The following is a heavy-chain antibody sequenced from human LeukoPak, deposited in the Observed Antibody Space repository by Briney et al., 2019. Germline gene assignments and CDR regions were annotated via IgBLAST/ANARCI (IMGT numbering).Heavy chain of an antibody. CDR2: ISRSATYL. J-gene: IGHJ3*02. CDR1: GFTFSGYS. V-gene: IGHV3-21*01. D-gene: IGHD6-19*01. CDR3: ARHVYSSGWGAFDI. Sequence: GGSLRLSCAASGFTFSGYSMNWVREAPGKGLEWVSSISRSATYLYYADSLQGRFTVSRDDAKSSLYLQMNSLSAEDTAVYYCARHVYSSGWGAFDIWGQGTMVTVSS.